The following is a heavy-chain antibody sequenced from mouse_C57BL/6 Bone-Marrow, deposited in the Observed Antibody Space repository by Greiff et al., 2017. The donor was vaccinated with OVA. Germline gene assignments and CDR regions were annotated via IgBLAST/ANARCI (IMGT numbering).Heavy chain of an antibody. D-gene: IGHD1-1*01. V-gene: IGHV1-15*01. CDR2: IDPETGGT. CDR3: TRPLITTVVDFDV. CDR1: GYTFTDYE. Sequence: VHLVESGAELVRPGASVTLSCKASGYTFTDYEMHWVKQTPVHGLEWIGAIDPETGGTAYNQKFKGKAILTADKSSSTAYMELRSLTSEDSAVYYCTRPLITTVVDFDVWGTGTTVTVSS. J-gene: IGHJ1*03.